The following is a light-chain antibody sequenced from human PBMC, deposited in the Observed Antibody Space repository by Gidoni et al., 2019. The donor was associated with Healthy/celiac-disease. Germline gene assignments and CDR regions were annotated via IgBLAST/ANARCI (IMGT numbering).Light chain of an antibody. CDR1: QSISSW. J-gene: IGKJ2*01. CDR3: QQYNSYPRMYT. Sequence: DIQMTQSPSTLSASVGDRVTITCRASQSISSWLAWYQQKPGKAPKLLIYKASSLESGVPSRFSGSGSGTEFTLTISSLQPDDFATYYCQQYNSYPRMYTCGQGTKLEIK. V-gene: IGKV1-5*03. CDR2: KAS.